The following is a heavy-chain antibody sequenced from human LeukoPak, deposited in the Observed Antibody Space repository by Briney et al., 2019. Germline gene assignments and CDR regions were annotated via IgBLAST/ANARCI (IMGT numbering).Heavy chain of an antibody. CDR1: GFTFSTYW. V-gene: IGHV3-74*01. CDR3: TRSLATKH. D-gene: IGHD5-24*01. Sequence: GSLRLSCAASGFTFSTYWMHWVRQAPGKGLVWVSHINTDGSSTSYADSVKGRFTISRDNAKNTLYLQMNSLRGEDSAVYYCTRSLATKHWGQGTLVTVSS. J-gene: IGHJ1*01. CDR2: INTDGSST.